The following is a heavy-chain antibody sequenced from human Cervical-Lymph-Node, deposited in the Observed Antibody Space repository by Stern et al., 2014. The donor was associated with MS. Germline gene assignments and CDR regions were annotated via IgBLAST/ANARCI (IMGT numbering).Heavy chain of an antibody. D-gene: IGHD2-8*01. CDR3: ARGSNGHFEY. Sequence: QLVQSGAEVKRPGSSVKVSCKASGGTFGNHAINWVRQAPGQGLEWMGGIIPLFETVDYAQRFHGRVTIIADGPTSTVSMELSSLKSDDTAVYYCARGSNGHFEYWGQGTLITVSS. CDR1: GGTFGNHA. CDR2: IIPLFETV. J-gene: IGHJ4*02. V-gene: IGHV1-69*01.